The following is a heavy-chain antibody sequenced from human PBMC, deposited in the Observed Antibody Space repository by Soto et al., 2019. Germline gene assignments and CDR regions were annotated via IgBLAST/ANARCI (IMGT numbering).Heavy chain of an antibody. Sequence: ASVKVSCKVSGYTLTELSMHWLLQAPGKGLEWMGGFDPEDGETIYAQKFQGRVTMTEDTSTDTAYMELSSLRSEDAAVYYCATGSMQQLVGVRLAFDYWGQGTLVTVSS. V-gene: IGHV1-24*01. CDR3: ATGSMQQLVGVRLAFDY. D-gene: IGHD6-13*01. CDR1: GYTLTELS. CDR2: FDPEDGET. J-gene: IGHJ4*02.